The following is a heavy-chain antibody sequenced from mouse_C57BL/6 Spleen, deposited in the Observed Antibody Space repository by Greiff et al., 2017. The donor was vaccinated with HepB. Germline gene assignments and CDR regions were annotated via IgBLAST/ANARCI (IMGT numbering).Heavy chain of an antibody. Sequence: VQLQESGPELVKPGASVKISCKASGYAFSSSWMNWVKQRPGKGLEWIGRIYPGDGDTNYNGKFKGKATLTADKSSSTAYMQLSSLTSEDSAVYICARSGDGYLAWFAYWGQGTLVTVSA. CDR3: ARSGDGYLAWFAY. V-gene: IGHV1-82*01. CDR1: GYAFSSSW. J-gene: IGHJ3*01. D-gene: IGHD2-3*01. CDR2: IYPGDGDT.